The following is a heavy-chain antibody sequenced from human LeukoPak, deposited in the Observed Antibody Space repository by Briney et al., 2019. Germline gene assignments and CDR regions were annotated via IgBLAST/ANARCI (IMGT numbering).Heavy chain of an antibody. CDR3: ARYSSSWYSPFDY. Sequence: GGSLRLSCAASGFTVSSNYMSWVRQAPGKGLEWVSVIYSGGSTYYADSVKGRFTISRDNSKNTLYLQMNNLRAEDTAVYYCARYSSSWYSPFDYWGQGTLVTVSS. CDR2: IYSGGST. CDR1: GFTVSSNY. D-gene: IGHD6-13*01. V-gene: IGHV3-53*01. J-gene: IGHJ4*02.